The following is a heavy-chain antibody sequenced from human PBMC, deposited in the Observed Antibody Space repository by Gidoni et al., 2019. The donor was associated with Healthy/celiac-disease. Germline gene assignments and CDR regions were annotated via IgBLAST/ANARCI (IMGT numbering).Heavy chain of an antibody. J-gene: IGHJ3*02. CDR3: ARGFDAIAVAGRYDAFDI. CDR2: INHSGST. V-gene: IGHV4-34*01. CDR1: GGSFRGYY. Sequence: QVQLQQWGAGLLKPSETLSLTCAVYGGSFRGYYWSWIRQPPGKGLEWIGEINHSGSTNYNPSLKSRVTISVDTSKNQFSLKLSSVTAADTAVYYCARGFDAIAVAGRYDAFDIWGQGTMVTVSS. D-gene: IGHD6-19*01.